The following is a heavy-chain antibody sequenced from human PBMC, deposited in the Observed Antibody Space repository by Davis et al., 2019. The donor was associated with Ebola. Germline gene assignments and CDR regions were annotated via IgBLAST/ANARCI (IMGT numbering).Heavy chain of an antibody. V-gene: IGHV3-23*01. D-gene: IGHD2-15*01. Sequence: PGGSLRLSCAASGFTFSNYDMSWVRHVPGKGLEWVSTISASEGHTHYSDSVRGRFTISRDNSKNTLYLQMNSLRAEDTATHYCARYCHYTDCSYFDCWGQGTMVAVSS. J-gene: IGHJ4*02. CDR3: ARYCHYTDCSYFDC. CDR1: GFTFSNYD. CDR2: ISASEGHT.